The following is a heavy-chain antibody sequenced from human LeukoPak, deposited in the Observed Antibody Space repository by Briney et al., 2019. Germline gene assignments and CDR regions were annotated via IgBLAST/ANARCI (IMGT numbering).Heavy chain of an antibody. CDR2: INWNGDST. V-gene: IGHV3-20*01. CDR1: GFTFDDYG. CDR3: ARGNSNFDY. J-gene: IGHJ4*02. D-gene: IGHD4-11*01. Sequence: GGSLRLSCAASGFTFDDYGMSWVRQAPGMGLEWVSGINWNGDSTAYADSAKGRFTISRDNAKNSLYLQMNSLRAEDTALYHCARGNSNFDYWGQGTLVTVSS.